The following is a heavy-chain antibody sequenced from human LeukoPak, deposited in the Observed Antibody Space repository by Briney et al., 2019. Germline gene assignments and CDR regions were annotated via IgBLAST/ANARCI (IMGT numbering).Heavy chain of an antibody. D-gene: IGHD6-13*01. CDR1: GVSISSSSYY. CDR2: IYYSGST. Sequence: PSETLSLTCTVSGVSISSSSYYWGWIRPPPGKGLVGIGSIYYSGSTYYNPSLKSRVTISVDTSKNQFSLKLSSVTAADTAVYYCARVLAAAGGWFDPWGQGTLVTVSS. CDR3: ARVLAAAGGWFDP. J-gene: IGHJ5*02. V-gene: IGHV4-39*07.